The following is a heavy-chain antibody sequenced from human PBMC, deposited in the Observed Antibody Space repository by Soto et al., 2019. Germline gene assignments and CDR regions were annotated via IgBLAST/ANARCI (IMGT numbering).Heavy chain of an antibody. J-gene: IGHJ4*02. V-gene: IGHV1-69*02. CDR1: GGTFSSYT. Sequence: ASVKVSCKASGGTFSSYTISWVRQAPGQGLEWMGRIIPILGIANYAQKFQGRVTITADKSTSTAYMELSSLRSEDTAVYYCARGPHTYYYDSSGYPFDYWGQGTLVTVSS. CDR2: IIPILGIA. D-gene: IGHD3-22*01. CDR3: ARGPHTYYYDSSGYPFDY.